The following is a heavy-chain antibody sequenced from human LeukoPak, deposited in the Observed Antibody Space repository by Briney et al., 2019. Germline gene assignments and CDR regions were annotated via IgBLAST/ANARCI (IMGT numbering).Heavy chain of an antibody. V-gene: IGHV4-38-2*02. D-gene: IGHD3-22*01. Sequence: SETLSLTCTVSGYSISSGYYWGWIRPPPGKGLEWIGSIYHSGSTYYNPSLKSRVTISVDTSKNQFSLKLSSVTAADTAVYYRTRPYYYDSSGSPDYWGQGTLVTVSS. CDR1: GYSISSGYY. CDR2: IYHSGST. CDR3: TRPYYYDSSGSPDY. J-gene: IGHJ4*02.